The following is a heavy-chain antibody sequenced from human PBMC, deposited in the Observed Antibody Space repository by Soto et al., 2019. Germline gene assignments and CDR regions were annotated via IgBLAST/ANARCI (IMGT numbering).Heavy chain of an antibody. CDR3: AKDYVTEGVPPVDY. Sequence: GESLKISCAASGFTFSSYAMSWVRQAPGKGLEWVSAISGSGGSTYYADSVKGRFTISRDNSKNTLYLQMNSLRAEDTAVYYCAKDYVTEGVPPVDYWGQGTLVTVSS. V-gene: IGHV3-23*01. D-gene: IGHD3-10*01. J-gene: IGHJ4*02. CDR1: GFTFSSYA. CDR2: ISGSGGST.